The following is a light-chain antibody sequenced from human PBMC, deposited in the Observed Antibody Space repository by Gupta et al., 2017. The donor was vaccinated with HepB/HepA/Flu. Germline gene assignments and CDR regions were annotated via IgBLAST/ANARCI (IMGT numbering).Light chain of an antibody. CDR1: QSVSTW. V-gene: IGKV1-5*03. J-gene: IGKJ2*01. Sequence: DIQMTQSPSTLSASVGDSVTITCRASQSVSTWLTWYQQKPGKAPKVLIYKASSLESGVPSRFSGSGSGTEFTRNSRSMKPDDCATDDGQQYTIFGQGTKMEIK. CDR2: KAS. CDR3: QQYTI.